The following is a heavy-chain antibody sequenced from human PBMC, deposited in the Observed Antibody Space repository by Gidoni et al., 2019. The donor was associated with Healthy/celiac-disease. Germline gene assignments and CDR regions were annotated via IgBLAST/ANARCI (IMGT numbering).Heavy chain of an antibody. J-gene: IGHJ6*02. V-gene: IGHV3-30*18. D-gene: IGHD2-2*01. CDR3: AKDRIVVVPAATNYYYYYGMDV. Sequence: QVQLVESGGGVVQPGRSLRLSCAASGFTFSSYGMPWVRQAPGKGLEWVAVISYDGSNKYYADSVKGRFTISRDNSKNTLYLQMNSLRAEDTAVYYCAKDRIVVVPAATNYYYYYGMDVWGQGTTVTVSS. CDR2: ISYDGSNK. CDR1: GFTFSSYG.